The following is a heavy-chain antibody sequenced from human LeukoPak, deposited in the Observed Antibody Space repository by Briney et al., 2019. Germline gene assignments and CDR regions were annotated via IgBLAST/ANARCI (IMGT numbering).Heavy chain of an antibody. V-gene: IGHV3-66*01. Sequence: GGSLRLSCAASGFTVSSNYMSWVRQAPGKGLEWVSVIYSGGSTYYADSVKGRFTISRDNSKNTLYLQMNSLRAEDTAVYYCARVYDGYNYLDYWGQGTLVTVSS. CDR3: ARVYDGYNYLDY. D-gene: IGHD5-24*01. CDR2: IYSGGST. J-gene: IGHJ4*02. CDR1: GFTVSSNY.